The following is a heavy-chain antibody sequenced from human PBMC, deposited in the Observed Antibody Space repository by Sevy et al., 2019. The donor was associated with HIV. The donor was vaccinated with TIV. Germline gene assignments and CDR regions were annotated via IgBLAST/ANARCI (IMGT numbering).Heavy chain of an antibody. CDR2: IIPIFGTA. CDR3: ARGPLGRYYYDSSGYYFDY. J-gene: IGHJ4*02. D-gene: IGHD3-22*01. V-gene: IGHV1-69*13. CDR1: GGTFSSYA. Sequence: ASVKVSCKASGGTFSSYAISWVRQAPGQGLEWMGGIIPIFGTANYAQKFQGRVTITADESTSTAYMELSSLRSEDTAMYYCARGPLGRYYYDSSGYYFDYWGQGTLVTVSS.